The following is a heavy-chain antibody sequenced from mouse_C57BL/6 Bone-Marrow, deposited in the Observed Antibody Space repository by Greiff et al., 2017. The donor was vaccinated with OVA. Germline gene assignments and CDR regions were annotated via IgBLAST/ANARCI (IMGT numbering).Heavy chain of an antibody. D-gene: IGHD2-4*01. J-gene: IGHJ2*01. V-gene: IGHV6-3*01. CDR2: IRLKSDNYAT. Sequence: EVQLVESGGGLVQPGGSMKLSCVASGFTFSNYWMNWVRQSPEKGLEWVAQIRLKSDNYATHYAESVKGRFTISRDDSKSSVYLQMNNLRAEDTGIYYCTVYYDYRFDYWGQGTTLTVSS. CDR3: TVYYDYRFDY. CDR1: GFTFSNYW.